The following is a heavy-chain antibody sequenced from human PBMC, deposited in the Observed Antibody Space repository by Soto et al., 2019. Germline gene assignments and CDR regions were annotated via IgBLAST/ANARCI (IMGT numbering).Heavy chain of an antibody. V-gene: IGHV4-61*01. CDR3: ARDRTPPEAAFGSGNDSSGMEV. D-gene: IGHD3-3*01. CDR2: IYYSGST. CDR1: GGSVSSGSYY. J-gene: IGHJ6*02. Sequence: QVQLQESGPGLVKPSETLSLTCTVSGGSVSSGSYYWSWIRQPPGKGVEWIGYIYYSGSTNSNPSLKGRVTIPEAPSRIQYTLKLGSGTAADTAVYYGARDRTPPEAAFGSGNDSSGMEVWAKGPRSSSP.